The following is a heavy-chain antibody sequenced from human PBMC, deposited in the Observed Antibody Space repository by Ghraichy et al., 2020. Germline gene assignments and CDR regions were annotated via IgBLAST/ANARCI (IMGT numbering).Heavy chain of an antibody. D-gene: IGHD2-2*01. CDR2: IYYSGST. V-gene: IGHV4-59*01. J-gene: IGHJ6*02. CDR1: GGSISSYY. Sequence: ESLNISCTVSGGSISSYYWSWIRQPPGKGLEWIGYIYYSGSTNYNPSLKSRVTISVDTSKNQFSLKLSSVTAADTAVYYCARDCSSTSCPDYYYGMDVWGQGTTVTVSS. CDR3: ARDCSSTSCPDYYYGMDV.